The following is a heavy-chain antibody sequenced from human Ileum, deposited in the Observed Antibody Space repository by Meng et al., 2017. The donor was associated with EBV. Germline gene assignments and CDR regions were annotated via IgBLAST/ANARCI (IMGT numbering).Heavy chain of an antibody. CDR3: LRGSGGSV. CDR2: IPHRGSS. J-gene: IGHJ1*01. V-gene: IGHV4-4*02. CDR1: GDSITNHNW. Sequence: GRLGGAGPARVTPSESLSLTCSVSGDSITNHNWWAWVRQPPGKGLEWIGEIPHRGSSAYNPSLKSRGSMSIDKSKNQFSLKLTSVTAADTAVYHCLRGSGGSVWGQGTLVTVSS. D-gene: IGHD3-10*01.